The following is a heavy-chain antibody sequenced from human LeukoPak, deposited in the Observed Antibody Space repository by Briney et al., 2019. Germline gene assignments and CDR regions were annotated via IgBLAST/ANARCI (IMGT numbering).Heavy chain of an antibody. Sequence: GGSPRLSCAASGFSFDEYALHWVRQAPGKGLEWVSGITWNSDRSIGYADAVKGRFTISRDNAKKSLYLQMNSLRVEDTALYFCVKDKSRHSSGYYYYFDYWGQGTLVTVSS. CDR3: VKDKSRHSSGYYYYFDY. V-gene: IGHV3-9*01. CDR2: ITWNSDRSI. J-gene: IGHJ4*02. CDR1: GFSFDEYA. D-gene: IGHD3-22*01.